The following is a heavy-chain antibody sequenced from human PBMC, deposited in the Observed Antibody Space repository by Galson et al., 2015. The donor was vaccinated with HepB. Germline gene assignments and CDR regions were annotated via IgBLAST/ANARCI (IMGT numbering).Heavy chain of an antibody. V-gene: IGHV3-48*02. CDR3: ARDAGSTYDDILTGTQDY. CDR2: ISSSSTYI. J-gene: IGHJ4*02. Sequence: SLRLSCAASGFIFSSYSMNWVRQAPGKGLEWIAYISSSSTYIYYVDSVKGRFTISRDNAKNSLYLQMNSLRDEDTAVYYCARDAGSTYDDILTGTQDYWGQGTLVTVSS. D-gene: IGHD3-9*01. CDR1: GFIFSSYS.